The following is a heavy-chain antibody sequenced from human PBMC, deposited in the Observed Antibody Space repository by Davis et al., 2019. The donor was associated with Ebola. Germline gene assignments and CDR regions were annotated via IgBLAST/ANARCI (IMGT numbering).Heavy chain of an antibody. Sequence: SVKVSCKAVGDTLTSYAMTWVRQAPGQGLEWMGGIIPVFRTANYAQKFQGRVTITADESTRTAYMELNGLRSEDTAVYYCAHLGPQRYCSGGGCHGYLDYWGQGTLVTVSS. CDR1: GDTLTSYA. CDR2: IIPVFRTA. CDR3: AHLGPQRYCSGGGCHGYLDY. V-gene: IGHV1-69*13. D-gene: IGHD2-15*01. J-gene: IGHJ4*02.